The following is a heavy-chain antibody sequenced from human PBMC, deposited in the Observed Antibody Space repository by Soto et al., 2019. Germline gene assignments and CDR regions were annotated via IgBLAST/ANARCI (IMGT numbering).Heavy chain of an antibody. CDR2: ISSSSSYT. Sequence: GGSLRLSCAASGFTFSDYYMSWIRQAPGKGLEWVSYISSSSSYTNYADSVKGRFTISRDNAKNSLYLQMNSLRAEDTAVYYCARGPGIAAAGSDYWGQGTLVTVSS. CDR3: ARGPGIAAAGSDY. V-gene: IGHV3-11*06. D-gene: IGHD6-13*01. CDR1: GFTFSDYY. J-gene: IGHJ4*02.